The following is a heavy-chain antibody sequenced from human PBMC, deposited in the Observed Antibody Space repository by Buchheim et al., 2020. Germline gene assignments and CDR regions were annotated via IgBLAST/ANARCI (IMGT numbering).Heavy chain of an antibody. D-gene: IGHD3-16*02. CDR1: GFTFSNYG. CDR3: ARSVPRYDNVLGSFRYMLDYFDY. Sequence: QLLESGGGLVQPGGSLRLSCAASGFTFSNYGMSWVRQAPGKGLEWVSGISNSGGGTYYADSVKGRFTISRDNSKNSHFVQMNSLGVANTAVYYCARSVPRYDNVLGSFRYMLDYFDYGGQGTL. V-gene: IGHV3-23*01. CDR2: ISNSGGGT. J-gene: IGHJ4*02.